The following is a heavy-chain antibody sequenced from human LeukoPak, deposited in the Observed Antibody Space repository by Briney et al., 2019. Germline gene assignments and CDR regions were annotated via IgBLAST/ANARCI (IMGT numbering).Heavy chain of an antibody. Sequence: GGSLRLSCAASGFTFDDYAMHWARQAPGKGLEWVSGISWNSGSIGYADSVKGRFTISRDNAKNSLYLQMNSLRAEDTALYYCAKVSFMRSGTRSPGGGMDVWGQGTTVTVSS. D-gene: IGHD3-16*01. CDR2: ISWNSGSI. CDR3: AKVSFMRSGTRSPGGGMDV. CDR1: GFTFDDYA. J-gene: IGHJ6*02. V-gene: IGHV3-9*01.